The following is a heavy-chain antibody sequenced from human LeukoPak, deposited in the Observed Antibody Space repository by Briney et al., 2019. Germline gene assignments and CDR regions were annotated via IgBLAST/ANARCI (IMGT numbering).Heavy chain of an antibody. CDR3: ARRWGPYCSGGSCYSGVDYWFDP. Sequence: GESLKISCKGSGYSFTSYGISWVRQAPGQGLEWMGWISAYNGNTNYAQKLQGRVTMTTDTSTSTAYMELRSLRSDDTAVYYCARRWGPYCSGGSCYSGVDYWFDPWGQGTLVTVSS. D-gene: IGHD2-15*01. V-gene: IGHV1-18*01. CDR1: GYSFTSYG. J-gene: IGHJ5*02. CDR2: ISAYNGNT.